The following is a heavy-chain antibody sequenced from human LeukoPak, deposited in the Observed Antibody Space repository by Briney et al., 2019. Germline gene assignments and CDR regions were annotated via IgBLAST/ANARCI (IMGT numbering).Heavy chain of an antibody. CDR2: INPSGGST. Sequence: GASVKVSCKASGYTFTSYYMHWVRQAPGQGLEWMGIINPSGGSTSYAQKFQGRVTVTRDTSMSTVYMELSSLRSEDTAVYYCTRQWRSYWYFDLWGRGTLVTVSS. CDR1: GYTFTSYY. D-gene: IGHD2-8*01. CDR3: TRQWRSYWYFDL. J-gene: IGHJ2*01. V-gene: IGHV1-46*01.